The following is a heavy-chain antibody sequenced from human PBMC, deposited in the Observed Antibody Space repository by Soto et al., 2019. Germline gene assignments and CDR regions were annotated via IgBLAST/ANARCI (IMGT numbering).Heavy chain of an antibody. CDR1: GYTFTSYY. CDR2: INPSGGST. J-gene: IGHJ6*02. Sequence: ASVKVSCKASGYTFTSYYMHWVRQAPGQGLEWMGIINPSGGSTSYAQKFQGRVTMTRDTYTSTVYMELSSLRSEDTAVYYCARVEGITIFGVVNPLDVWGQGTTVTVSS. V-gene: IGHV1-46*01. D-gene: IGHD3-3*01. CDR3: ARVEGITIFGVVNPLDV.